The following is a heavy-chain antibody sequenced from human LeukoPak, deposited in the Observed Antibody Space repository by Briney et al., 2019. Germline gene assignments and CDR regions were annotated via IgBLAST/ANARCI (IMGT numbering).Heavy chain of an antibody. Sequence: GSLRLSCAASGFTVSSNYMSWVRQAPGKGLEWVSVIYSGGSTYYADSVRGRFTISRDNSKNTLYLQMNSLRAEDTAVYYCASPIDGYSSSWYSIDYWGQGTLVTVSS. CDR3: ASPIDGYSSSWYSIDY. J-gene: IGHJ4*02. D-gene: IGHD6-13*01. CDR1: GFTVSSNY. CDR2: IYSGGST. V-gene: IGHV3-66*01.